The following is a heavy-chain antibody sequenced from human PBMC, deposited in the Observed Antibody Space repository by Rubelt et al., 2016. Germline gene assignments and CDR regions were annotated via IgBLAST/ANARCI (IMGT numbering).Heavy chain of an antibody. Sequence: QVQLVQSGAEVKKPGASVKVSCKVYGYTFTELSMHWVRQAPGQGLEWMGGFDPDDGETIYAKRFQGRVTMTEETSTDTAYMELSSLRSEDTAVYYCATGQYSSGWDYWGQGTLVTVSS. CDR2: FDPDDGET. J-gene: IGHJ4*02. V-gene: IGHV1-24*01. CDR1: GYTFTELS. CDR3: ATGQYSSGWDY. D-gene: IGHD6-19*01.